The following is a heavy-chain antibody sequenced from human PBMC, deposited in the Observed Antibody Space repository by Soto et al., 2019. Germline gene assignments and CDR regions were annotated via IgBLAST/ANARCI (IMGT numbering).Heavy chain of an antibody. D-gene: IGHD3-10*01. CDR3: ARDGPYYCASHMND. J-gene: IGHJ6*02. CDR2: LHSGGDT. V-gene: IGHV3-53*04. Sequence: EVQLVESGGGLVQPGGSLRLSCVASGIPVSSNYMTWVRQAPGKGLEWVSVLHSGGDTYYANSVKGRFTISRHDSTNTVFLQMNSLTAEDTAVYYCARDGPYYCASHMNDWGQGTTVTVSS. CDR1: GIPVSSNY.